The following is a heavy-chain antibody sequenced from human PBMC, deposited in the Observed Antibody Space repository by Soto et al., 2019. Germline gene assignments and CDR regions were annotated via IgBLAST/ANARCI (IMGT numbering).Heavy chain of an antibody. CDR2: ISHDGSNK. Sequence: QVQLVESGGGVVQPGTSLTLSCAASGFTFSSYGMHWVRQAPGKGLEWVAAISHDGSNKNYADSVKGRFTISRDNTKNTMHLQMNSLKAEDTAMYYCAKVVEQQLVQLGFDIWGQGTLVTVSS. CDR1: GFTFSSYG. V-gene: IGHV3-30*18. D-gene: IGHD6-13*01. J-gene: IGHJ3*02. CDR3: AKVVEQQLVQLGFDI.